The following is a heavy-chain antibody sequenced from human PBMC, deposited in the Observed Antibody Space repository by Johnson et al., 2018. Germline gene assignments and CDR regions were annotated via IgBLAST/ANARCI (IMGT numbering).Heavy chain of an antibody. J-gene: IGHJ4*02. D-gene: IGHD4-23*01. Sequence: VQLVESGGGLIQPGGSLRLSCEASGFTFDEYAMHWVRQAPGKGLEWVSGVTWNSDTKGYADSVEGRFTIPRDNANKSLYLQMNSLRPDDSALYYCAKEKNGGAYFDYWGPGTLVTVSS. V-gene: IGHV3-9*01. CDR3: AKEKNGGAYFDY. CDR2: VTWNSDTK. CDR1: GFTFDEYA.